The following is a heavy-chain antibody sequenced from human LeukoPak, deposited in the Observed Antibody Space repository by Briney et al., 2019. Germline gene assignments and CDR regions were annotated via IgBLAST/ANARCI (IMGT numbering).Heavy chain of an antibody. J-gene: IGHJ3*02. CDR3: ARGGDKVEMATISAFDI. Sequence: SETLSLTSAVYGGYFSCYYWSWIRQPPGKGLEWIGEINHSGSTNYNPSLKSRVTISVDTSKNQFSLKLSSVTAAVTAVYYCARGGDKVEMATISAFDIWGQGTMVTVSS. D-gene: IGHD5-24*01. CDR2: INHSGST. CDR1: GGYFSCYY. V-gene: IGHV4-34*01.